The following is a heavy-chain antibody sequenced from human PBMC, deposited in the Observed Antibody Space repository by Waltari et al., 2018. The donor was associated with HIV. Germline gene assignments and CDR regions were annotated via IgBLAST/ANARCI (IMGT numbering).Heavy chain of an antibody. CDR1: GFTFSNFA. V-gene: IGHV3-33*01. D-gene: IGHD6-6*01. J-gene: IGHJ4*02. Sequence: QVQLVESGGGVVQPGTSLSLSCAVSGFTFSNFAIHWFRPSPGKRLEWLAVFWSDGAEISYADSVKGRFTISKDSSQKTLYLHLTSLRAEDTALYYCARGYSSSRWIPLYHWGRGTLVTVSS. CDR2: FWSDGAEI. CDR3: ARGYSSSRWIPLYH.